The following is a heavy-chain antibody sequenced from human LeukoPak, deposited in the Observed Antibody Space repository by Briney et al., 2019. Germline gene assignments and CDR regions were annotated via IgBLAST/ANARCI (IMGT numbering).Heavy chain of an antibody. CDR1: GFTFSSYA. D-gene: IGHD1-26*01. CDR2: VSGSGGST. CDR3: AKSPRRIVGAHFDL. J-gene: IGHJ2*01. V-gene: IGHV3-23*01. Sequence: GSLRLSCAASGFTFSSYAMSWVRQAPGKGLEWVSAVSGSGGSTYYADSVKGRFTISRDNSKNTLYLQMNSLRAEDTAVYYCAKSPRRIVGAHFDLWGRGTLVTVSS.